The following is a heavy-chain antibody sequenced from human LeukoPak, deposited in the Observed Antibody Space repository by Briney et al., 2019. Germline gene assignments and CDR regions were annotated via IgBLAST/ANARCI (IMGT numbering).Heavy chain of an antibody. V-gene: IGHV3-30*18. CDR3: AKGVVAATNAAYYGMDV. CDR2: ISYDESDK. CDR1: GFTFSNYG. Sequence: QSGGSLRLSCAASGFTFSNYGMHWVRQAPGKGLEWVAVISYDESDKYYADSVKGRFTISKDNSKNTLYLQMNSLRPEDTAVYYCAKGVVAATNAAYYGMDVWGLGTTVTVSS. J-gene: IGHJ6*02. D-gene: IGHD2-15*01.